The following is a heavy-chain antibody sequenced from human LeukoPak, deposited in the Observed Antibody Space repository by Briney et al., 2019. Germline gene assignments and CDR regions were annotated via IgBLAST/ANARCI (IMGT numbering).Heavy chain of an antibody. J-gene: IGHJ5*02. CDR1: GFTFSSYG. Sequence: GGSLRLSCAASGFTFSSYGMHWVRQAPGKGLEWVAVIWYDGSNKYYADSVKGRFTISRDNSKNTLYLQMNSLRAEDTAVYYCGRDAGHYDFWSGYDINWFDPWGQGTLVTVSS. CDR2: IWYDGSNK. V-gene: IGHV3-33*01. CDR3: GRDAGHYDFWSGYDINWFDP. D-gene: IGHD3-3*01.